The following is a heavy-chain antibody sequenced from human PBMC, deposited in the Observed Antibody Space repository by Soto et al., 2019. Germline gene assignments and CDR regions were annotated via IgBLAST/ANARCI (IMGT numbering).Heavy chain of an antibody. D-gene: IGHD6-25*01. Sequence: QVQLQESGPGLVKPLQTLSLTCTVSGGSISSGDYYWSWIRQPPGKGLEWIGYIYYSGSTYYNPSLKSRINISIATSKKPFSLKLRAVTAADTAVYYCATVTIAATGHLRWFDPWGQGTLVTVSS. CDR2: IYYSGST. J-gene: IGHJ5*02. CDR3: ATVTIAATGHLRWFDP. CDR1: GGSISSGDYY. V-gene: IGHV4-30-4*01.